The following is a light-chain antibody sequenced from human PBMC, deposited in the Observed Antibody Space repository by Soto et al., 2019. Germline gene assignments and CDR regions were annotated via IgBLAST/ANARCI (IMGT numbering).Light chain of an antibody. CDR3: SAYANIGTLV. CDR2: EVS. CDR1: RDDVGGYNY. J-gene: IGLJ3*02. Sequence: QSALTQPASVSGSPGQSITISCTGTRDDVGGYNYVSWYQQYPGKAPKLMIYEVSYRPSGLSNRFSGTRSGHTASLSISGLQTEDEADYCCSAYANIGTLVFGGGTKLTVL. V-gene: IGLV2-14*01.